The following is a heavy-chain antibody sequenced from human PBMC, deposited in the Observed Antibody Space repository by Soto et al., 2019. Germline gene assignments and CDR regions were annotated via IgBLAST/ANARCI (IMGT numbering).Heavy chain of an antibody. Sequence: QVQLVQSGSEVKEPGASVKVSCKASGYTFTGYYVLWVRQAPGQGPECMGWINPYTGGTNYAQKFQGRGTKNRETSHNPAYLEVGKLISGDTARYYCGNPFHHCGGDCYRGPYFGMDVWGQGTTVTVSS. CDR1: GYTFTGYY. D-gene: IGHD2-21*02. V-gene: IGHV1-2*02. CDR2: INPYTGGT. J-gene: IGHJ6*02. CDR3: GNPFHHCGGDCYRGPYFGMDV.